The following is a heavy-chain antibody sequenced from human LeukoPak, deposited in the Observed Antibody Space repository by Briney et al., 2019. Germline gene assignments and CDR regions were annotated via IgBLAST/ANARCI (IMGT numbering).Heavy chain of an antibody. CDR2: IYYSGST. J-gene: IGHJ6*02. D-gene: IGHD3-22*01. V-gene: IGHV4-39*07. CDR1: GGSISSSSYY. CDR3: ARVAPIENMMVGIFLDV. Sequence: SETLSLTCTVSGGSISSSSYYWGWIRQPPGKGLEWIGSIYYSGSTYYNPSLKSRVTISVDTSKNQFSLKLSSVTAADTAVYYCARVAPIENMMVGIFLDVWGQGTTVTVSS.